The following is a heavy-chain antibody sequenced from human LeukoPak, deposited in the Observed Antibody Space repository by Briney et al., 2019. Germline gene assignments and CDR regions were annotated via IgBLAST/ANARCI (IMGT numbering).Heavy chain of an antibody. CDR2: INPSGSST. J-gene: IGHJ4*02. Sequence: ASVKVSCKASRYSFTSHYMHWVRQAPGQGLEWLGLINPSGSSTLYAQKFQGRVTMTRDMSTTTDYMSSLRSEDTAVYYCAKVTDWFGELSPDYWGQGTLVTVSS. CDR3: AKVTDWFGELSPDY. V-gene: IGHV1-46*01. D-gene: IGHD3-10*01. CDR1: RYSFTSHY.